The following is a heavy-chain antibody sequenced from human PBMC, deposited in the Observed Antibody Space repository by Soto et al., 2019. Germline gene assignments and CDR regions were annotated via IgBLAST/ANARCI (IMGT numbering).Heavy chain of an antibody. V-gene: IGHV1-8*01. Sequence: EASVKVSCKTSGYTFTNYGISWVRQAPGQGLEWMGWMNPNSGNTGYAQKFQGRVTMTRNTSISTAYMELSSLRSEDTAVYYCARGGGPMIVASHNWFDPWGQGTLVTVSS. J-gene: IGHJ5*02. CDR3: ARGGGPMIVASHNWFDP. CDR1: GYTFTNYG. CDR2: MNPNSGNT. D-gene: IGHD3-22*01.